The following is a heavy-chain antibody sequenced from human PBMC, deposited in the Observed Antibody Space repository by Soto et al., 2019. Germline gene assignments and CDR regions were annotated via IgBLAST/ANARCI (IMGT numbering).Heavy chain of an antibody. Sequence: SRTLSLTCAISGDSVSSNSAAWNWIRQSPSRGLEWLGRTYYRSKWYNDYAVSVKSRITINPDTSKNHFSLQLNSVTPEDKAVYYCARGSRIADRPIHYYYMDVWGKANTVTVS. CDR1: GDSVSSNSAA. D-gene: IGHD6-6*01. J-gene: IGHJ6*03. CDR3: ARGSRIADRPIHYYYMDV. V-gene: IGHV6-1*01. CDR2: TYYRSKWYN.